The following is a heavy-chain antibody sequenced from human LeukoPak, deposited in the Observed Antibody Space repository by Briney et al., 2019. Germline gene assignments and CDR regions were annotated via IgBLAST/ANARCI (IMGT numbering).Heavy chain of an antibody. CDR3: ARLPYSSGWYVIDY. CDR1: GYRFTSSW. J-gene: IGHJ4*02. Sequence: GESLKISCKGSGYRFTSSWIGWVRQMPGKGLEWMGIIYPGDSDTRYSPSFRGQVTISADKSISTAYLQWSSLKASDTAMYYCARLPYSSGWYVIDYWGQGTLVTVSS. CDR2: IYPGDSDT. D-gene: IGHD6-19*01. V-gene: IGHV5-51*01.